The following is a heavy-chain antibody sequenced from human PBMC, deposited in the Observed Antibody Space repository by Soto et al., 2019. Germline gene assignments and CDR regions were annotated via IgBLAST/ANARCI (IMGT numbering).Heavy chain of an antibody. D-gene: IGHD2-21*01. CDR1: GAALNSGNYY. CDR3: ARLRIAINNYKWFDP. J-gene: IGHJ5*02. CDR2: IYVTGAV. V-gene: IGHV4-31*03. Sequence: SETPSLTCSVSGAALNSGNYYWSWIRQVPGKGLEWIGHIYVTGAVDYNPSLRDRITISQDTSERQFSLNLRLVTAADTAVYYCARLRIAINNYKWFDPWGQGTLVTVSS.